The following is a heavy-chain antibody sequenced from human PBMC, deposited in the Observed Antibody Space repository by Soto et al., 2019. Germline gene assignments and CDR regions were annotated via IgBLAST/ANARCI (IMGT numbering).Heavy chain of an antibody. CDR1: GYSFTIYW. Sequence: GESLKIACQVSGYSFTIYWIGWVRQMPGKGLEWMGIIYPSDSDTRYSPSFQGQVTISADQSINTAYLQWDSLKASDTAIYYCARPANTVADHFDLWGQGTPVTVSS. CDR3: ARPANTVADHFDL. V-gene: IGHV5-51*01. J-gene: IGHJ4*02. CDR2: IYPSDSDT. D-gene: IGHD4-17*01.